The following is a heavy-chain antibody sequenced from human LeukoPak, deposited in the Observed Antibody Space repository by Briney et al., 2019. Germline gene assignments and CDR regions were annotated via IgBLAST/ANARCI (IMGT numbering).Heavy chain of an antibody. CDR3: ARGVGTSWFDP. CDR2: INPKSGGA. CDR1: GYTFSDYY. J-gene: IGHJ5*02. V-gene: IGHV1-2*02. Sequence: RASVKVSCKAYGYTFSDYYMHCVRQAPGQGLEWIGCINPKSGGAIFAEKFQGRVTMTRDTFIRTVYMELSRVPYADTAVYYCARGVGTSWFDPWGQGTLVTVSS. D-gene: IGHD2-2*01.